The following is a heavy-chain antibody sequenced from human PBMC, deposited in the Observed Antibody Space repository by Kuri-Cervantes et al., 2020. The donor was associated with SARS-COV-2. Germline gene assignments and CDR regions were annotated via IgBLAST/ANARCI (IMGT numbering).Heavy chain of an antibody. D-gene: IGHD2-15*01. J-gene: IGHJ2*01. V-gene: IGHV4-30-4*02. CDR3: ARGEGYCSGGSCYSSWYFDL. CDR1: DGSISSGDYY. Sequence: SETLSLTCTVSDGSISSGDYYWSWIRQPPGKGLEWIGYIYYSGSTYYNPSLKSRVTISVDTSKNQFSLKLSSVTAADTAVYYCARGEGYCSGGSCYSSWYFDLWGRGTLVTVSS. CDR2: IYYSGST.